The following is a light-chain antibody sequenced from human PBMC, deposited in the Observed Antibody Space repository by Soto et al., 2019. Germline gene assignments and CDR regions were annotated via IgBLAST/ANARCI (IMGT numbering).Light chain of an antibody. CDR2: SAS. CDR1: QRVSSSY. Sequence: EIVLTQSPGTLSLSPGERATLSCRASQRVSSSYLAWYQQKPGQAPRLLIYSASSTATGIPDRFSGSGSGTDFTLTISRLEPEDFAVYFCQRYGSSPSFTFDQGTKVEI. CDR3: QRYGSSPSFT. V-gene: IGKV3-20*01. J-gene: IGKJ2*01.